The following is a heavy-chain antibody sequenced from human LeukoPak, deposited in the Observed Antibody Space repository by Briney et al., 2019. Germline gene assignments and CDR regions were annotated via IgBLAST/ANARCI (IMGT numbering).Heavy chain of an antibody. J-gene: IGHJ4*02. CDR1: GGTFTSYA. V-gene: IGHV1-69*06. CDR3: ARDRVGYSYGRFDY. D-gene: IGHD5-18*01. CDR2: IIPIFGTA. Sequence: SVKVSCKASGGTFTSYAISWVRQAPGQGLEWMGGIIPIFGTANYAQKFQGRVTITADKSTSTAYMELSSLRSEDTAVYYCARDRVGYSYGRFDYWGQGTLVTVSS.